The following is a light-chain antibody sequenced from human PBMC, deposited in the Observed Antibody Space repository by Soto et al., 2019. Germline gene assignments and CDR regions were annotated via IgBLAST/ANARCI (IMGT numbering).Light chain of an antibody. CDR3: HQYNNWPRT. Sequence: EIVMTQSPATLSVSPGERATLSCRASQSVSGNLAWYQQKPGQAPRLLIYGASTRATGIPARFSGSGSGTEFTLTISSLQSEDFAVYYCHQYNNWPRTFGPGTKVEIK. V-gene: IGKV3-15*01. J-gene: IGKJ1*01. CDR1: QSVSGN. CDR2: GAS.